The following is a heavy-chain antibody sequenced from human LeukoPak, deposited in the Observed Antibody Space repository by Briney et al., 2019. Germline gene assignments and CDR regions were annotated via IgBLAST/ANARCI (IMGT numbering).Heavy chain of an antibody. CDR3: ARKGDV. V-gene: IGHV4-61*02. J-gene: IGHJ6*04. CDR1: GGSISSGSYY. CDR2: IYTSGST. Sequence: PSQTLSLTCTVSGGSISSGSYYWSWIRQPAGKGLEWIGRIYTSGSTNYNPSLNSRVTISIDTSKNQFSLKLSSVTAADTAVYYCARKGDVWGKGTTVTVSS.